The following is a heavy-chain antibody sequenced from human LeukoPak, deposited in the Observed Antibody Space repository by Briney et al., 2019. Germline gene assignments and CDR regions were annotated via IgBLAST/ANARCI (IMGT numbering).Heavy chain of an antibody. CDR1: GYTFTNYY. Sequence: ASVKVSCKASGYTFTNYYMHWVRQGPGLGFEWMGWINPKSGGTSYPQKFQGRLTMIRDTSISTAYVELSRLGSDDTAVYYCVPSANYYYFDYWGQGTLVTVSS. V-gene: IGHV1-2*02. J-gene: IGHJ4*02. CDR3: VPSANYYYFDY. CDR2: INPKSGGT. D-gene: IGHD1-26*01.